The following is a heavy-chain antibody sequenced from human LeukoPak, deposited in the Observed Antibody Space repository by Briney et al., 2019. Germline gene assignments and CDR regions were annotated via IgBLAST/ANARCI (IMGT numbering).Heavy chain of an antibody. D-gene: IGHD2/OR15-2a*01. J-gene: IGHJ4*02. CDR2: INQDGSAK. Sequence: PGGSLRLYCAASGFTFNNYYMSWVRQTPGKGLEWVANINQDGSAKHYIDSVKGRFTISGDNAKKSVYLQMDSLRAEDTAVYYCARSLWPEDFWGQGTLVTVSS. CDR3: ARSLWPEDF. V-gene: IGHV3-7*01. CDR1: GFTFNNYY.